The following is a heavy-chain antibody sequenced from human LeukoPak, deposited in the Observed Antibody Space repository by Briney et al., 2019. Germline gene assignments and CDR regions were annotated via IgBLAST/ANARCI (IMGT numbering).Heavy chain of an antibody. D-gene: IGHD6-19*01. CDR2: IRYDGSNK. J-gene: IGHJ4*02. Sequence: PGGSLRLSCAASGFTFSSYGMHWVRQAPGKGLEWVAFIRYDGSNKYYADSVKGRFTISRDNSKNTLYLQMNSLRAEDTAVYYCAKDPRRYSSGWYYSDYWGQGTLVTVSS. CDR1: GFTFSSYG. CDR3: AKDPRRYSSGWYYSDY. V-gene: IGHV3-30*02.